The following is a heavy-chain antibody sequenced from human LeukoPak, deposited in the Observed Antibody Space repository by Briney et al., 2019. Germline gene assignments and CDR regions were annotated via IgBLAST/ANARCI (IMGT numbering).Heavy chain of an antibody. CDR2: IGPNGDNI. Sequence: GGSLRLSCAASGFTFSTSSMHWARQAPGEGLEYVSAIGPNGDNIFYADSVRGRFAISRENSRNTLYLQMGSLRAEDMAVYYCGRGTNGSPGIGYWGQGTLVTVSS. CDR1: GFTFSTSS. CDR3: GRGTNGSPGIGY. J-gene: IGHJ4*02. V-gene: IGHV3-64*02. D-gene: IGHD1-14*01.